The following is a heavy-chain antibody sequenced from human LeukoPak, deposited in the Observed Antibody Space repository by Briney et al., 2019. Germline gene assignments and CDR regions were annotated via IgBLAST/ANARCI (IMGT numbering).Heavy chain of an antibody. CDR1: GCSFTSSA. Sequence: VXXSCKGSGCSFTSSAMEWVRQXRGQRREWIGWIVVGSGNTNYAQKFQERVTITRDMSTSTAYMELSSLRSEDTAVYYCARDRDPNNIDYWGQGTLVTVSS. CDR3: ARDRDPNNIDY. D-gene: IGHD1/OR15-1a*01. J-gene: IGHJ4*02. CDR2: IVVGSGNT. V-gene: IGHV1-58*02.